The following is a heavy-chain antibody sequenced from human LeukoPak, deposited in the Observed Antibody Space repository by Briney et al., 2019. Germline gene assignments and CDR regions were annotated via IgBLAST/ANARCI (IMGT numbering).Heavy chain of an antibody. V-gene: IGHV4-34*01. D-gene: IGHD6-13*01. J-gene: IGHJ4*02. CDR3: ARVPRIAAAGTETN. CDR2: INHSGST. CDR1: GGSFSGYY. Sequence: PSETLSLTCAVYGGSFSGYYWSWIRQPPGKGLEWIGEINHSGSTNYNPSLKSRVTISVDTPKNQFSLKLSSVTAADTAVYYCARVPRIAAAGTETNWGQGTLVTVSS.